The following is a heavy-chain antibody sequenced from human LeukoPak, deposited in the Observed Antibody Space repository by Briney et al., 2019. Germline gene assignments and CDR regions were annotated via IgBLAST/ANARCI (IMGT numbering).Heavy chain of an antibody. V-gene: IGHV3-23*01. Sequence: GGSLRLSCAASGFTFSSYAMSWVRQAPGKGLEWASAISGSGGSTYYADSVKGRFTISRDNSKNTLYLQMNSLRAEDTAVYYCAKVISPDSSGPSYYYYGMDVWGQGTTVTVSS. CDR2: ISGSGGST. CDR3: AKVISPDSSGPSYYYYGMDV. J-gene: IGHJ6*02. CDR1: GFTFSSYA. D-gene: IGHD6-19*01.